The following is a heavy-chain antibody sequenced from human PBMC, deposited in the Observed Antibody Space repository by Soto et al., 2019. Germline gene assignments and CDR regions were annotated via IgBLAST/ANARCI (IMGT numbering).Heavy chain of an antibody. V-gene: IGHV1-2*04. CDR2: INPNSGGT. Sequence: ASVKVSCKASGYTFTGYYMHWVRQAPGQGLEWMGWINPNSGGTNYAQKFQGWVTMTRDTSISTAYMELSRLRSDDTAVYYCARTEHYYDSSGYYRGFDYWGQGTLVTVSS. CDR3: ARTEHYYDSSGYYRGFDY. J-gene: IGHJ4*02. D-gene: IGHD3-22*01. CDR1: GYTFTGYY.